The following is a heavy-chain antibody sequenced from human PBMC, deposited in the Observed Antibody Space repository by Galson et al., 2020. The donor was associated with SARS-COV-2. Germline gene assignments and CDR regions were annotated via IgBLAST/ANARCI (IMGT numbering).Heavy chain of an antibody. Sequence: GGSLRLSCTASGFTFSDYAVNWFRLAPGKGLEWVSFIRSKAYGGTTEYAASVKGRFIISRDDSKSIGYLQMNSLKTEDTAVYYCAREAVASYFYYMDGWGKGTTVTVSS. V-gene: IGHV3-49*03. CDR2: IRSKAYGGTT. D-gene: IGHD6-19*01. CDR3: AREAVASYFYYMDG. CDR1: GFTFSDYA. J-gene: IGHJ6*03.